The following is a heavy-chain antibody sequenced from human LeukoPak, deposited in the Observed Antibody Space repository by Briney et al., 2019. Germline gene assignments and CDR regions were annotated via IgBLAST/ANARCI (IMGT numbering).Heavy chain of an antibody. V-gene: IGHV3-53*01. J-gene: IGHJ4*02. Sequence: GGSLRLSCAASGFIVSHNYMTWVRQASGKGLEWISVIYIDGTTYYADSVKGRFTISRDQANNTLYLQMNTLRDEDTAVYYCARGPRYSFYWGQGTLVSVSS. CDR1: GFIVSHNY. CDR3: ARGPRYSFY. CDR2: IYIDGTT. D-gene: IGHD6-13*01.